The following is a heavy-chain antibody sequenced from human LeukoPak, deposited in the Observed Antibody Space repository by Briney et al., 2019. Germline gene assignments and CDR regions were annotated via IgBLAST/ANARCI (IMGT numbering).Heavy chain of an antibody. CDR3: ARQPVTTDAFDI. D-gene: IGHD4-17*01. CDR2: IYYSGST. V-gene: IGHV4-39*01. Sequence: PSQTLSLTCAVSGGSISSSSYYWGWIRQPPGKGLEWIGSIYYSGSTYYNPSLKSRVTISVDTPKNQFSLKLSSVTAADMAVYYCARQPVTTDAFDIWGQGTMVTVSS. CDR1: GGSISSSSYY. J-gene: IGHJ3*02.